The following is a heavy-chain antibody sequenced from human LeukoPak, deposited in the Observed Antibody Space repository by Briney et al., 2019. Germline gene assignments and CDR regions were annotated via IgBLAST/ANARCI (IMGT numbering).Heavy chain of an antibody. CDR1: GFTFSNAW. D-gene: IGHD1-26*01. CDR3: TSEDQGGFDY. J-gene: IGHJ4*02. CDR2: MKRKIDGETT. Sequence: GGSLRLSCVASGFTFSNAWMSWVRQAPIKGLEWVGRMKRKIDGETTDYAAPAKGIFTISRDDSKNTLYLQMNSLKPEDTAVYYCTSEDQGGFDYWGRGTLVTVSS. V-gene: IGHV3-15*01.